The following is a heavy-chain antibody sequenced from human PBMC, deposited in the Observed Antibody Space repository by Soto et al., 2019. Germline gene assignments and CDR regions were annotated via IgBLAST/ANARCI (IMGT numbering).Heavy chain of an antibody. J-gene: IGHJ4*02. CDR1: GDFISSYY. CDR3: AGGKSGYYPYFDN. D-gene: IGHD3-22*01. Sequence: PSETLSLTCTVSGDFISSYYWSWIRQPPGKGLEWIGYVYYSGSTNYNPSLKSRVTISVDTSKKQFSLKLRSVTAADTAVYFCAGGKSGYYPYFDNWGQGTLVTVSS. CDR2: VYYSGST. V-gene: IGHV4-59*01.